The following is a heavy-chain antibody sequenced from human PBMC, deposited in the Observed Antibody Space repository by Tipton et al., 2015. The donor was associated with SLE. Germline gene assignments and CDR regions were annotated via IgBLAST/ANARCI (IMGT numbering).Heavy chain of an antibody. CDR1: GFTFSSYA. Sequence: SLRLSFAASGFTFSSYAMSWVRQAPGKGLEWVSAISGSGVTTYYSDSVKGRFTISRDNSKNTLYLQMNSLRAEDTAVYYCAKDWGRRGGSYLFDYWGQGTLVTVSS. CDR3: AKDWGRRGGSYLFDY. V-gene: IGHV3-23*01. J-gene: IGHJ4*02. CDR2: ISGSGVTT. D-gene: IGHD1-26*01.